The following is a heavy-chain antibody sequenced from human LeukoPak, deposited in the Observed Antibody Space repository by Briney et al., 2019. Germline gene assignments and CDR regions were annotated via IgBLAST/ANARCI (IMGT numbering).Heavy chain of an antibody. CDR1: GFTFSSYD. J-gene: IGHJ4*02. V-gene: IGHV3-13*01. Sequence: PGGSLRLSCAASGFTFSSYDMHWVRQATGKGLEWVSAIGTADDTYYPGSVKDRFTISRENAKNSLYLQMNSLRAEDTAVYYCARSPSYYDSSGPPDYWGQGTLVTVSS. CDR2: IGTADDT. D-gene: IGHD3-22*01. CDR3: ARSPSYYDSSGPPDY.